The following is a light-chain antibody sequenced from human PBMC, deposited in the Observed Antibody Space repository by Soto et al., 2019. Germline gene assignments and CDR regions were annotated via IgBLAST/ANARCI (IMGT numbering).Light chain of an antibody. CDR2: DVS. CDR1: SSDVGNYNY. CDR3: SSYTGTGSL. J-gene: IGLJ2*01. V-gene: IGLV2-14*03. Sequence: QSALTQPASVSGSPGESITISCTGTSSDVGNYNYVSWYQQHPGKAPKLMIYDVSNRPSGVSNRFSGSKSGNTASLTISGLQAEDEAVYYCSSYTGTGSLFGGGTKLTVL.